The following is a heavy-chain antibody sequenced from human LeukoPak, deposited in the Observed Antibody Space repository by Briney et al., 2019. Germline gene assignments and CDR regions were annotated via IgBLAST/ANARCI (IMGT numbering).Heavy chain of an antibody. V-gene: IGHV3-23*01. J-gene: IGHJ5*02. CDR3: AKGGLVHRFDP. CDR1: GFTFSSYD. CDR2: ISGSGDNT. Sequence: GGSLRLSCAASGFTFSSYDMSWVRQAPGKGLEWVSGISGSGDNTHYADSVKGRFTISRDNSKDTLYLQMNSLRADDTAVYYCAKGGLVHRFDPWGQGTLVTVSS.